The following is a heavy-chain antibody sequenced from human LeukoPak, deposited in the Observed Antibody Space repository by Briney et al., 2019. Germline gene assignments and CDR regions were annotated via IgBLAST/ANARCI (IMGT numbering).Heavy chain of an antibody. CDR3: ARQDGRALYYFDY. J-gene: IGHJ4*02. D-gene: IGHD5-24*01. Sequence: GESLKISCNGSGYXFTPYWIGWVRQMPGKGLEWMGIIYPADSDTRYSPSFQGQVTISVDKSISTAYLQWSSLKASDTAIYYCARQDGRALYYFDYWGQGTLVTVSS. CDR2: IYPADSDT. V-gene: IGHV5-51*01. CDR1: GYXFTPYW.